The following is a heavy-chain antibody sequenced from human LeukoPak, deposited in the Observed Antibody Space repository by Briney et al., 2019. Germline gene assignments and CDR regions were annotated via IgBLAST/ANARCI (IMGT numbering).Heavy chain of an antibody. V-gene: IGHV1-69*05. CDR3: ARVPVTIFGVVTDKDYYYYMDV. Sequence: SVKVSCKASGGTFSSYAISWVRQAPGQGLEWMGGIIPIFGTANYAQKFQGRVTITTDESTSTAYMELSSLRSEDTAVYYCARVPVTIFGVVTDKDYYYYMDVWGKGTTVTVSS. J-gene: IGHJ6*03. D-gene: IGHD3-3*01. CDR2: IIPIFGTA. CDR1: GGTFSSYA.